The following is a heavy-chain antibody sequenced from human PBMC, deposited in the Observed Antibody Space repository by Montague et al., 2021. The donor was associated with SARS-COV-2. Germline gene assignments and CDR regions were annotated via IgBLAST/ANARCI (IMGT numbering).Heavy chain of an antibody. Sequence: SETLSPTCTVSGGSISSSSYYWAWIRQPPGKGLEWIGSIYHSGSTFYNPSLKSRVSMSVDTSKNQFSLKLSPVTAADTAMYYCARVKWELSVGNVFDIWGQGTMVTVSS. D-gene: IGHD1-26*01. CDR1: GGSISSSSYY. CDR2: IYHSGST. V-gene: IGHV4-39*01. CDR3: ARVKWELSVGNVFDI. J-gene: IGHJ3*02.